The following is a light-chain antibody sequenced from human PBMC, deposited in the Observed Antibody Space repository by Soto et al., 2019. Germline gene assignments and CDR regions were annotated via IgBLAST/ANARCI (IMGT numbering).Light chain of an antibody. CDR3: SSYTGGNPSYV. Sequence: QSVLTQLPSASGSPGQSVTLSCTGTSRYVGGDDYDSWYHQHPANAPKLMIYAVTIRPSGVADRFSGCKSGNTASLTVSGLHAEDEADYYCSSYTGGNPSYVFGTGTKVTVL. CDR2: AVT. V-gene: IGLV2-8*01. J-gene: IGLJ1*01. CDR1: SRYVGGDDY.